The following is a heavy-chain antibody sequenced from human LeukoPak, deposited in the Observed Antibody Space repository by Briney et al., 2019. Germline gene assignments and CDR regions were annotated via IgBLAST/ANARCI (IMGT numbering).Heavy chain of an antibody. Sequence: GASVKVSCKASGYTFTSYGISWVRQAPGQGLEWMGWISAYNGNTNYAQKLQGRVTMTTDTSTSTAYMELRSLRSDDTAVYYCARVHPLGRYNWNRGWFDPWGQGTLVTVSS. CDR3: ARVHPLGRYNWNRGWFDP. D-gene: IGHD1-1*01. CDR1: GYTFTSYG. CDR2: ISAYNGNT. J-gene: IGHJ5*02. V-gene: IGHV1-18*01.